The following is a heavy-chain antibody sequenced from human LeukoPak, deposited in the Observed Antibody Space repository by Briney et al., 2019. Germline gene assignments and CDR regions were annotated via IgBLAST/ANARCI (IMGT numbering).Heavy chain of an antibody. J-gene: IGHJ6*02. CDR3: AKEDRDYDFWSGLNYYYGMDV. CDR1: GFTFSSYG. Sequence: GGSLRLSCAASGFTFSSYGMHWVRQAPGKGLEWVAVISYDGSNKYYADSVKGRFTISRDNSENTLYLQMNSLRAEDTAVYYCAKEDRDYDFWSGLNYYYGMDVWGQGTTVTVSS. CDR2: ISYDGSNK. D-gene: IGHD3-3*01. V-gene: IGHV3-30*18.